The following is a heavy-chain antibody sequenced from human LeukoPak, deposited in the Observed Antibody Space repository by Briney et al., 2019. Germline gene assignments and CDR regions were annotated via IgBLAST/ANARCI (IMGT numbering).Heavy chain of an antibody. CDR2: IWYDGSDQ. J-gene: IGHJ3*01. D-gene: IGHD5-18*01. CDR1: GFTFSNFG. V-gene: IGHV3-33*08. Sequence: GGSLRLSCAASGFTFSNFGMHWVRQAPGKGLEWVAVIWYDGSDQSYADSVKGRFTISRDNSKNTLFLQMDSLRAEDTAVYYCVREDTAMSPNAFDVWGQGTMVTLSS. CDR3: VREDTAMSPNAFDV.